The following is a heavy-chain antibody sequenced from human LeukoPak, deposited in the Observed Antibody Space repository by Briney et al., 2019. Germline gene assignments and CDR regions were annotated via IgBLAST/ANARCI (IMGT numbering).Heavy chain of an antibody. CDR3: AKDGGRDDSSGYYYYYYGMDV. Sequence: GGSLRLSCAASGFTFSSYAMSWVRQAPGKGLEWVSAISGSGGSTYYADSVKGRFTISRDNSKNTLYLQMNSLRAEDTAVYYCAKDGGRDDSSGYYYYYYGMDVWGQGATVTVSS. CDR1: GFTFSSYA. CDR2: ISGSGGST. J-gene: IGHJ6*02. V-gene: IGHV3-23*01. D-gene: IGHD3-22*01.